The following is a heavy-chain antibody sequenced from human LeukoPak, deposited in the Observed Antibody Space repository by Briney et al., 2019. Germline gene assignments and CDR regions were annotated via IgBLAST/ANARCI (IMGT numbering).Heavy chain of an antibody. V-gene: IGHV3-7*05. Sequence: PVGSLRLSCAASRFTFSDYWMSWVRQAPGKGLEWVANIKQDGSEKYYVDSVKGRFTISRDNAKNSLYLQMNSLRAEDTAVYYCARSHRSFASGRGDFWGQGTLVTVSS. CDR1: RFTFSDYW. D-gene: IGHD3-10*01. CDR2: IKQDGSEK. J-gene: IGHJ4*02. CDR3: ARSHRSFASGRGDF.